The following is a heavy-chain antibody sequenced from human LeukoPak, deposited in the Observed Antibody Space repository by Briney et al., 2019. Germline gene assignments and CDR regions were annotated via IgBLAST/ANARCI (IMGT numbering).Heavy chain of an antibody. CDR2: IYSGGST. CDR1: GFTVSSNY. D-gene: IGHD3-10*01. J-gene: IGHJ6*02. V-gene: IGHV3-53*01. Sequence: PGGSLRLSCAASGFTVSSNYMSWVRQAPGKGLEWVSVIYSGGSTYYADSVKGRFTISRDNSKNTLYLQMNSLRAEDTVVYYCARFRIHYGSGRPSGLDVWGQGTTVTVSS. CDR3: ARFRIHYGSGRPSGLDV.